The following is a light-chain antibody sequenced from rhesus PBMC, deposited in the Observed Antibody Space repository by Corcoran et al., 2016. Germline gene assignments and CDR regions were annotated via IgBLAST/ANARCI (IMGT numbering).Light chain of an antibody. J-gene: IGKJ2*01. CDR3: QKYNDWPYS. Sequence: EIVMTQSPATLSLSPGERATLSCRASQSVGSTLAWYPQKPGQAPRLLIYYASSRATGIPERFSGSGSGTEFTLTISSLDPEDVGVYYCQKYNDWPYSFGQGTKVEIK. CDR2: YAS. V-gene: IGKV3-42*02. CDR1: QSVGST.